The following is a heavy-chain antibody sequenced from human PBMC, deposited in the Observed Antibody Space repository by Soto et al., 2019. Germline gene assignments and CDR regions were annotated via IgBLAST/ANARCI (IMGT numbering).Heavy chain of an antibody. Sequence: SETLSLTCTVSGGSISSSSYYWGWIRQPPGKGLEWIGSIYYSGSTYYNPSLKSRVTISVDTSKNQFSLKLSSVTAADTAVYYCARRSMTAVTYYFDYWGQGTLVTVSS. D-gene: IGHD4-17*01. CDR3: ARRSMTAVTYYFDY. CDR2: IYYSGST. J-gene: IGHJ4*02. V-gene: IGHV4-39*01. CDR1: GGSISSSSYY.